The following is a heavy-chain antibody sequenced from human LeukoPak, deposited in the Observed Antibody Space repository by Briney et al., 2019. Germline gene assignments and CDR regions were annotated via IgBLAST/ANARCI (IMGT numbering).Heavy chain of an antibody. V-gene: IGHV3-74*01. CDR2: VNPSGSST. D-gene: IGHD1-26*01. CDR3: VRGNTGSSGLWDS. Sequence: GGSLRLSCVASGFSITTSWIHWVRQAPGRGLVWVSRVNPSGSSTNYADFVKGRFTISRDSARNTVYLQMNSLRADDSAVYYCVRGNTGSSGLWDSWGQGTLVTVSS. J-gene: IGHJ4*02. CDR1: GFSITTSW.